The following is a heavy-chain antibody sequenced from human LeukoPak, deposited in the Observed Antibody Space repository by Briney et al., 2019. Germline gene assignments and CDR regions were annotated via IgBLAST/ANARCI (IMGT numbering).Heavy chain of an antibody. CDR1: GFTFDDYA. V-gene: IGHV3-9*01. Sequence: GGSLRLSCAASGFTFDDYAMHGVRQAPGKGLEWVSGISWNSGSIGYADSVKGRFTISRDNAKNSLYLQMNSLRAEDTALYYCAKGSSGYYDFDYWGQGTLVTVSS. CDR2: ISWNSGSI. CDR3: AKGSSGYYDFDY. D-gene: IGHD3-22*01. J-gene: IGHJ4*02.